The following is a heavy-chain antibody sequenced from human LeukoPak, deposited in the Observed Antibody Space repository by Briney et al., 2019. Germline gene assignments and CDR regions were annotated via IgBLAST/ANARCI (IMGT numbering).Heavy chain of an antibody. Sequence: SETLSLTCTVSGGSISSSSYYWGWIRQPPGKGLEWIGSIYYSGSTYYNPSLKSRVTISVDTSKNQFSLKLSSVTAADTAVYYCARDRGGWDYRGYSGYGENWFDPWGQGTLVTVSS. J-gene: IGHJ5*02. V-gene: IGHV4-39*07. CDR3: ARDRGGWDYRGYSGYGENWFDP. CDR2: IYYSGST. CDR1: GGSISSSSYY. D-gene: IGHD5-12*01.